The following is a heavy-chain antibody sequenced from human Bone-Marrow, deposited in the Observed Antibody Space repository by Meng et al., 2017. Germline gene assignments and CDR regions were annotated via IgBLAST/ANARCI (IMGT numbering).Heavy chain of an antibody. D-gene: IGHD5-18*01. Sequence: LRLSCTVSGGSIGSVGYYWSWIRQHPGKGLEWIGYIYYSGSTYYNPSLKSRVTISVDTSKNQFSLKLSSVTAADTAVYYCAREQWRYSYGTGAFDIWGQGTMVTVSS. V-gene: IGHV4-31*03. CDR2: IYYSGST. J-gene: IGHJ3*02. CDR3: AREQWRYSYGTGAFDI. CDR1: GGSIGSVGYY.